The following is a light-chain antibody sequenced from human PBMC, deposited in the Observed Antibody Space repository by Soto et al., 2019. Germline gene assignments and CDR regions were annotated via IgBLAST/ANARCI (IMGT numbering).Light chain of an antibody. Sequence: EIVLTQSPATLSLSPGERATLSCRASQSVSSYLAWYQQKPGQAPRLLIYDVSNRATGTPARFSGSGSGTDFTLTISSLEPEDFEVYYCQHRSSWPLTFGGGTKVEIK. J-gene: IGKJ4*01. V-gene: IGKV3-11*01. CDR3: QHRSSWPLT. CDR1: QSVSSY. CDR2: DVS.